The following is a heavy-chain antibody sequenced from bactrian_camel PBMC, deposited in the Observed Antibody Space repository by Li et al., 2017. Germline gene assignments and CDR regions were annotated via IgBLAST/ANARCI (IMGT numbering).Heavy chain of an antibody. CDR2: IDMRDGEI. J-gene: IGHJ4*01. Sequence: HVQLVESGGGSVQPGGSLTLSCRFSGREFMPTCMGWFRQPQGKGREGIAAIDMRDGEIDYADSVKGRFTVSKDNTENALYLEMNNLQREDTAMYYCAKFTAWGGSWYVEYWGQGTQVTVS. CDR1: GREFMPTC. V-gene: IGHV3S54*01. D-gene: IGHD6*01. CDR3: AKFTAWGGSWYVEY.